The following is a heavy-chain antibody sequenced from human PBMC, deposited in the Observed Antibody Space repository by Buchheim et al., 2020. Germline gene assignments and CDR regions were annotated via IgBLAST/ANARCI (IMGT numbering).Heavy chain of an antibody. J-gene: IGHJ4*02. D-gene: IGHD5-12*01. V-gene: IGHV4-59*01. CDR3: ARARDSGYELIFDY. CDR2: IYYSGST. Sequence: QVQLQESGPGLVKPSETLSLTCTVSGGSISSYYWSWIRQPPGKGLEWIGYIYYSGSTNYNPSLKSRVTISVDTSKNQFSLKPSSVTAADTAVYYCARARDSGYELIFDYWGQGTL. CDR1: GGSISSYY.